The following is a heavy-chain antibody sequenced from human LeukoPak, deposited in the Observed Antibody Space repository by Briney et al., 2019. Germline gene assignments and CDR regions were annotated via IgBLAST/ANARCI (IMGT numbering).Heavy chain of an antibody. Sequence: GGSLRLSCAASGFTFSDWFVSWIRRAPGTGLEWVSYISNSGNNIYYADSVKGRFTISRDNAKKTVNLQMNSLRAEDTAIYYCARGHFGLEVWGQGTTVTVSS. J-gene: IGHJ6*02. CDR2: ISNSGNNI. V-gene: IGHV3-11*01. CDR1: GFTFSDWF. CDR3: ARGHFGLEV.